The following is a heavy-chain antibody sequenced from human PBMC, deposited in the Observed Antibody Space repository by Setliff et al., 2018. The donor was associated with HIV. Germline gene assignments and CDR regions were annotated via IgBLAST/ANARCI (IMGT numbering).Heavy chain of an antibody. J-gene: IGHJ3*02. CDR3: AKVFVFGIDAFDI. CDR1: GYTFSSYW. D-gene: IGHD3-10*02. V-gene: IGHV3-7*05. CDR2: IQQHGSEI. Sequence: PGGSLRLSCAASGYTFSSYWMAWVRQCPGKGLEWVANIQQHGSEIHYVASVEGRFTISKDNSKNALYLQMSSLRDEDTAVYYCAKVFVFGIDAFDIWGQGTMVTVSS.